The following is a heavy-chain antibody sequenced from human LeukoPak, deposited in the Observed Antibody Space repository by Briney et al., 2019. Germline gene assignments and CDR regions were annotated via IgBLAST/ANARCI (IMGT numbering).Heavy chain of an antibody. CDR3: ARGRDWRYNWFDP. Sequence: ASVKVSCKASGYTFTSYDINWVRQATGPGLEWMGWTNPNSGNTGYAQKLQGRVTMNRNTSISTAYMELNSLISEDTAVDYCARGRDWRYNWFDPWGQGTLVTVSS. J-gene: IGHJ5*02. CDR2: TNPNSGNT. CDR1: GYTFTSYD. V-gene: IGHV1-8*01. D-gene: IGHD3-3*01.